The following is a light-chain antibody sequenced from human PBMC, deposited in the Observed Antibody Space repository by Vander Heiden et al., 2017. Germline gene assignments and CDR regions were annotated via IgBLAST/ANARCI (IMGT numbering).Light chain of an antibody. J-gene: IGKJ2*01. CDR1: QSVSSSY. Sequence: EIVLTQSPGTLSSPPGERATLSCRASQSVSSSYLAWYQQKPGQAPRLRIYGASTRATGIPDRFSGSGSGTDFTLTISRLEPEDFAVYFCQQYGGSPYTFGQGTKLEIK. V-gene: IGKV3-20*01. CDR2: GAS. CDR3: QQYGGSPYT.